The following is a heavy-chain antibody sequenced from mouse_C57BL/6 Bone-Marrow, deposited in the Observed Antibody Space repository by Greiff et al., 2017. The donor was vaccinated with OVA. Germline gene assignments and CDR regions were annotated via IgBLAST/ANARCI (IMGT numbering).Heavy chain of an antibody. J-gene: IGHJ2*01. Sequence: VHLVESGPELVKPGASVKLSCKASGYTFTSYAINWVKQRPGQGLEWVGWIYPRDGSTKYTEKVKGRVTLPVDTPSSAAYLELHSLTSEESAVYFCARLTAQATDYWGQGTTLTVSS. V-gene: IGHV1-85*01. CDR2: IYPRDGST. CDR1: GYTFTSYA. CDR3: ARLTAQATDY. D-gene: IGHD3-2*02.